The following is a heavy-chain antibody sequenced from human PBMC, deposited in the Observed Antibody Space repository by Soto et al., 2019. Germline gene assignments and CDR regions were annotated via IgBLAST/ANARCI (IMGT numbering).Heavy chain of an antibody. Sequence: QIQLVQSGAEVKKPGASVKVSCKASGYTFSSYHITWVRQAPGQGLEWMGWISAYNGNTNYAQNLQGRVTMTTDPSTSTASMELRSLRSDDTAVDSCARDLPRVDYWGQGTLVTVSS. CDR3: ARDLPRVDY. CDR1: GYTFSSYH. V-gene: IGHV1-18*01. CDR2: ISAYNGNT. J-gene: IGHJ4*02.